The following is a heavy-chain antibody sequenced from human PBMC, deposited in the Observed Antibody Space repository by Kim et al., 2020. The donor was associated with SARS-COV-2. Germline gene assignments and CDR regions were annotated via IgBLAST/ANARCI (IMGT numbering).Heavy chain of an antibody. V-gene: IGHV3-23*01. CDR2: IDGSDGTT. J-gene: IGHJ4*02. CDR1: GFTFTGHA. Sequence: GGSLRLSCRTSGFTFTGHAMSWVRQAPGKGLEWVSSIDGSDGTTYYVDSVKGRLTISRDDSKNTLYLQMSALRGDDTAVYYCMKGGWGWIWDHWGQGTLVTVSS. CDR3: MKGGWGWIWDH. D-gene: IGHD2-21*01.